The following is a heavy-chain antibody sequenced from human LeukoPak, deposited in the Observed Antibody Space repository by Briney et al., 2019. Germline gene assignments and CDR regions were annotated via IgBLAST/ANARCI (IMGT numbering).Heavy chain of an antibody. CDR1: GGSLSTYH. Sequence: KPSETLSLTCTVSGGSLSTYHWSWIRQPPGKGLEWIGYNSYTGGTIYNPSLKSRVTVSLETSKNQFSLKLNSVTAADTAVYYCSRPPPGTAGWLGAFDPRGQGTPVTVSS. J-gene: IGHJ5*02. V-gene: IGHV4-59*08. D-gene: IGHD1-14*01. CDR2: NSYTGGT. CDR3: SRPPPGTAGWLGAFDP.